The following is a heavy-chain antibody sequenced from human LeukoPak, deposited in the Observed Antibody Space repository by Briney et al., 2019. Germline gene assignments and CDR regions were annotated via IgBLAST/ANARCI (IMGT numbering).Heavy chain of an antibody. CDR3: AKSFPAAGTFGDY. J-gene: IGHJ4*02. V-gene: IGHV3-30*02. CDR1: GFTFSSYA. Sequence: PGGSLRLSCAASGFTFSSYAMHWVRQAPGKGLEWVAFIRYDGSNKYYADSVKGRFTISRDNSKNTLYLQMNSLRAEDTAVYYCAKSFPAAGTFGDYWGQGTLVTVSS. D-gene: IGHD6-13*01. CDR2: IRYDGSNK.